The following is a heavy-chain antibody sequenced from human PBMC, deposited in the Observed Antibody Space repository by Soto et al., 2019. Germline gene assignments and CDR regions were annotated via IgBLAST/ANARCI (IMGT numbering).Heavy chain of an antibody. CDR1: GFTVTSSA. CDR3: AATLRCSGGSCPRVPFDY. J-gene: IGHJ4*02. Sequence: ASVKVSCKASGFTVTSSAMQWVRQARGQRLEWIGWIVVGSGNTNYAQKFQERVTITRDMSTSTAYMELSSLRSEDTAVYYCAATLRCSGGSCPRVPFDYWGQGTLVTVSS. D-gene: IGHD2-15*01. CDR2: IVVGSGNT. V-gene: IGHV1-58*02.